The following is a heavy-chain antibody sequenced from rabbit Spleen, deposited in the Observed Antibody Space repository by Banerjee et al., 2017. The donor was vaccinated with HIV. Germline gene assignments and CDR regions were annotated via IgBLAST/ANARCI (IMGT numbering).Heavy chain of an antibody. D-gene: IGHD4-1*01. CDR2: IGGGGSVRT. V-gene: IGHV1S45*01. J-gene: IGHJ3*01. CDR1: GFTLSSYYM. Sequence: QEHLKESGGGLVQPGGSLKLSCTASGFTLSSYYMNWVRQAPGKGLEWIACIGGGGSVRTYYARWAKGRFTISKTSSTTVTLQMTSLTAADTATYFCARDLDGVIGWNFGWWGQGTLVTVS. CDR3: ARDLDGVIGWNFGW.